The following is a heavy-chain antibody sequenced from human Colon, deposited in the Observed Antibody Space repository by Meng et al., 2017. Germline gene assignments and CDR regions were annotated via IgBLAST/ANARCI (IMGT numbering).Heavy chain of an antibody. D-gene: IGHD5-24*01. V-gene: IGHV1-18*01. CDR3: ARDRLNYWFDP. J-gene: IGHJ5*02. CDR2: IAPYNGNA. CDR1: GYSFTNYD. Sequence: QVLLVKSGAEVKKPGASVKVSCKTSGYSFTNYDIGWVRQAPGQGREWVGSIAPYNGNAKSSQKFQGRVTMTTDTSTSTAYLELRSLRSDDTAVYFCARDRLNYWFDPWGQGTLVTVSS.